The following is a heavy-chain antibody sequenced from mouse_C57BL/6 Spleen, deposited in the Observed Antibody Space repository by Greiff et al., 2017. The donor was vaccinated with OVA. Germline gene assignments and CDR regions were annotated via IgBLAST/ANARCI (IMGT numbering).Heavy chain of an antibody. Sequence: VKLQQSGAELARPGASVKLSCKASGYTFTSYGISWVKQRTGQGLEWIGEIYPRSGNTYYNEKFKGKATLTADKSSSTAYMELRSLTSEDSAVYFCAREGDRGGNFDYWGQGTTLTVSS. J-gene: IGHJ2*01. CDR2: IYPRSGNT. CDR1: GYTFTSYG. D-gene: IGHD3-3*01. CDR3: AREGDRGGNFDY. V-gene: IGHV1-81*01.